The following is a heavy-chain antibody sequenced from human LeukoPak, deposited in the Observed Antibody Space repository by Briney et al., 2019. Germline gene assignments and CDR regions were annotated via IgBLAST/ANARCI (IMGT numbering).Heavy chain of an antibody. D-gene: IGHD4-23*01. J-gene: IGHJ2*01. CDR1: GYTFTGYY. V-gene: IGHV1-2*02. CDR2: INPKSGGT. CDR3: ARGGNVNWYFDL. Sequence: ASVMVSCKASGYTFTGYYMHWVRQAPGQGLEWMGWINPKSGGTNYAQKFQGRVTMTRDTSISTAYMELSRLRSDDTAVYYCARGGNVNWYFDLWGRGTLVTVSS.